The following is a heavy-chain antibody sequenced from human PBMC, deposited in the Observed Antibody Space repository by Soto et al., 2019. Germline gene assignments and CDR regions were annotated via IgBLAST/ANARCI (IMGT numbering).Heavy chain of an antibody. CDR1: GGSISSSSYY. CDR3: ARLGYCSGGSCYLGAFDI. D-gene: IGHD2-15*01. V-gene: IGHV4-39*01. J-gene: IGHJ3*02. Sequence: QLQLQESGPGLVKPSETLSLTCTVSGGSISSSSYYWGWIRQPPGKGLEWIGSIYYSGSTYYNPSPKSRVTISVDTSKNQFSLKLSSVTAADTAVYYCARLGYCSGGSCYLGAFDIWGQGTMVTVSS. CDR2: IYYSGST.